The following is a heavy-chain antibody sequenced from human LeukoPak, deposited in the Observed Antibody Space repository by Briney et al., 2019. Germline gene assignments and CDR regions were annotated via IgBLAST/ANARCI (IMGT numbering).Heavy chain of an antibody. Sequence: GGSLRLSCAASGFTFSGYWMSWVRQAPGKGLEWVANIKQDGGEKYYVDSVKGRFTISRDNAKNTLYLQMNSLRAEDTAVYYCARGEYTSSEALLGCWGQGTLVTVSS. CDR2: IKQDGGEK. J-gene: IGHJ4*02. CDR1: GFTFSGYW. CDR3: ARGEYTSSEALLGC. V-gene: IGHV3-7*01. D-gene: IGHD6-6*01.